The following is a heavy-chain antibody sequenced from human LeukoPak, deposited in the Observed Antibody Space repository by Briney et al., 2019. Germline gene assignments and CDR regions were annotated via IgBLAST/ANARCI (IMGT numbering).Heavy chain of an antibody. J-gene: IGHJ4*02. V-gene: IGHV5-51*01. Sequence: NHGESLKISCKGSGYSFTSYWIGWVRQMPGKGLEWMGIIYPGDSDTRYSPSFQGQVTISADKSISTAYLQWSSLKASDTAMYYCARATSNMITFGGVTDYWGQGTLVTVSS. CDR2: IYPGDSDT. CDR3: ARATSNMITFGGVTDY. D-gene: IGHD3-16*01. CDR1: GYSFTSYW.